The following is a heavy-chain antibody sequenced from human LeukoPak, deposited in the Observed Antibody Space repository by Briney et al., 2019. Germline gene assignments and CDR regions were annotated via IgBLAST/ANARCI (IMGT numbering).Heavy chain of an antibody. CDR1: GGSISSGDYF. J-gene: IGHJ4*02. CDR2: IYYSGST. D-gene: IGHD6-13*01. V-gene: IGHV4-30-4*01. CDR3: ASNSRLAGSSWYTVDY. Sequence: SQTLSLTCTVSGGSISSGDYFWSWIRQHPGKGLEWIGYIYYSGSTHYNPSLKSRVTISVDTSKNQFSLKLSSVTAADTAVYYCASNSRLAGSSWYTVDYWGQGTLVTVSS.